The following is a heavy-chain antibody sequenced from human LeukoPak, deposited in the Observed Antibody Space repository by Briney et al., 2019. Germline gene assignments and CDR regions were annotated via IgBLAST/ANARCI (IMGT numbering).Heavy chain of an antibody. J-gene: IGHJ6*02. CDR3: VGRPYYYYGMDV. V-gene: IGHV3-53*01. CDR2: IYSGDST. CDR1: GFTVNSNS. Sequence: GGSLRLSCAASGFTVNSNSMSWVRQATGKGLECVAAIYSGDSTYYPDSVKGRFSISRDNSKNTLYLQMSSLRAEDTAIYYCVGRPYYYYGMDVWGQGTTVTISS.